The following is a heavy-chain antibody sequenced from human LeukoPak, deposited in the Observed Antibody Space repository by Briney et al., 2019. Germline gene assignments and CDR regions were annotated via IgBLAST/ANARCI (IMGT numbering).Heavy chain of an antibody. V-gene: IGHV4-39*07. Sequence: SETLSLTCTVSGGSIRSSSYYWGWIRQPPGKGLEWIGSIYYSGSTYYNPSLKSRVTISVDTSKNQFSLKLSSVTAADTAVYYCARESLLYNWFDPWGQGTLVTVSS. CDR2: IYYSGST. D-gene: IGHD1-26*01. J-gene: IGHJ5*02. CDR3: ARESLLYNWFDP. CDR1: GGSIRSSSYY.